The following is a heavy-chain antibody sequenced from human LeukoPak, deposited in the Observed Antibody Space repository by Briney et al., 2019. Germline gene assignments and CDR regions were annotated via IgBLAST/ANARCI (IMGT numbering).Heavy chain of an antibody. CDR3: AKGVVHDTSGYYYVVHEAFDM. V-gene: IGHV3-23*01. J-gene: IGHJ3*02. CDR2: ISGCCGST. D-gene: IGHD3-22*01. CDR1: GFTFSNYA. Sequence: PGGSLRLSCAASGFTFSNYAMSWVRQAPGRGLEWVSVISGCCGSTYYADSVEGRFTISRDNSKNTLYLQLNSLRDEDTAVYYCAKGVVHDTSGYYYVVHEAFDMWGQGTMVTVSS.